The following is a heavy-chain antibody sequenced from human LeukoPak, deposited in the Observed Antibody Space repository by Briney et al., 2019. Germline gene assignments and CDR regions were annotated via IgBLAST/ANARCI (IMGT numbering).Heavy chain of an antibody. Sequence: SVKVSCKASGGTFSSYAISWVRQAPGQGLEWMGGIIPIFGTANHAQKFQGRVTITADESTSTAYMELSSLRSEDTAVYYCARDNPVYDILTGPSRSAFDIWGQGTMVTVSS. V-gene: IGHV1-69*13. CDR2: IIPIFGTA. J-gene: IGHJ3*02. D-gene: IGHD3-9*01. CDR1: GGTFSSYA. CDR3: ARDNPVYDILTGPSRSAFDI.